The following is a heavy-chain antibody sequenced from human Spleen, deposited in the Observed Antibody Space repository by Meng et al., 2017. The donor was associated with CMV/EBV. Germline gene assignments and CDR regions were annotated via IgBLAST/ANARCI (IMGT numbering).Heavy chain of an antibody. J-gene: IGHJ4*02. CDR1: GGSFSGYY. CDR2: ISHTGGT. Sequence: SETLSLTCAVYGGSFSGYYWSWIRQPPGKGLEWIGEISHTGGTNYNPSLKSRVTISVDTSKNQFSLKLSSVTAADTAVYYCARISPTFTRDYWGQGTLVTVSS. V-gene: IGHV4-34*01. CDR3: ARISPTFTRDY.